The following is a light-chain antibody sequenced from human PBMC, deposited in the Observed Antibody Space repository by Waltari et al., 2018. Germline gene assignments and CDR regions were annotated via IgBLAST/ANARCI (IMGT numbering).Light chain of an antibody. CDR1: QNINSF. V-gene: IGKV1-39*01. Sequence: DIQMTQSPSSLSASVGDRVTITCRASQNINSFLNWYQQTQGKAPKLLVYAASNLESGVPSRFSGSGSGTEFTLTISSLQPADFATYYCQEIYSTPSLTFGGGTTVEIK. J-gene: IGKJ4*01. CDR3: QEIYSTPSLT. CDR2: AAS.